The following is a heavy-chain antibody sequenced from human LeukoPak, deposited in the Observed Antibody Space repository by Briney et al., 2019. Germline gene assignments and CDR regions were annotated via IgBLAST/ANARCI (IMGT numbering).Heavy chain of an antibody. CDR1: GGSISSYY. D-gene: IGHD6-19*01. J-gene: IGHJ4*02. V-gene: IGHV4-59*01. Sequence: SKTLSLTCTVSGGSISSYYWSWIRQPPGKGLEWIGYIYYSGSTNYNPSLKSRVTISVDTSKNQFSLKLSSVTAADTAVYYCAREVAGDYFDYWGQGTLVTVSS. CDR2: IYYSGST. CDR3: AREVAGDYFDY.